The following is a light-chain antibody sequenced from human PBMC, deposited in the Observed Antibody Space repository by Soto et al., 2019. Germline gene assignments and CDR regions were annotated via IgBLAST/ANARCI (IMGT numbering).Light chain of an antibody. CDR1: QSVSSSY. CDR2: GVS. V-gene: IGKV3-20*01. CDR3: QHYGSSPRM. J-gene: IGKJ1*01. Sequence: EIVLTQSPGTLSLSPGERATLSCRASQSVSSSYLAWYQEKPGQAPRLLIYGVSSRATGIPDRFSGSGSGTDCILTISRLEPEDFAVYYCQHYGSSPRMFGKGTKVEIK.